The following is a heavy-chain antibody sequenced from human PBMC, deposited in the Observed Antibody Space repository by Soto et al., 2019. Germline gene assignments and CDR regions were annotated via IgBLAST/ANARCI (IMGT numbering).Heavy chain of an antibody. J-gene: IGHJ4*02. Sequence: SVKVSCKASGGTFSSYAISWVRQAPGQGLEWMGGIIPIFGTANYAQKFQGRVTITADESTSTAYMELSSLRSEDTAVYYCARAPYYYDSSGYYLFDYWGQGTLVTVSS. V-gene: IGHV1-69*13. CDR3: ARAPYYYDSSGYYLFDY. CDR2: IIPIFGTA. CDR1: GGTFSSYA. D-gene: IGHD3-22*01.